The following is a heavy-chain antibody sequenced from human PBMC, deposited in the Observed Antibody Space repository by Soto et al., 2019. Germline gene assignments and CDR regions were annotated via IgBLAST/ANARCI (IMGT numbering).Heavy chain of an antibody. Sequence: VQLVESGGGVVQPGRSLRLSCAASGFTFSSSGMHWVRQAPGKGLEWVSGISGSAGSTYYADSVKGRFTISRDNSKNTLYLQMNSLRAEDTAVYYCAKDLGQTTFMYYFDYWGQGTLVTVSS. J-gene: IGHJ4*02. CDR2: ISGSAGST. D-gene: IGHD3-16*01. CDR3: AKDLGQTTFMYYFDY. V-gene: IGHV3-23*04. CDR1: GFTFSSSG.